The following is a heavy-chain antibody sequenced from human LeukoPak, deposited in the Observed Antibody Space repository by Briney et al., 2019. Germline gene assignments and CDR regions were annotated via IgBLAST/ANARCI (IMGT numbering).Heavy chain of an antibody. Sequence: ASVKVSCKASGYTFTSNYIHWVRQAPGQGLEWMGMIYPRDGSTNYAQKFQGRVTMTRDTSTSTVHMELSGLRSEDTAVYYCARDQEGFDYWGQGTLVTVSS. CDR2: IYPRDGST. CDR1: GYTFTSNY. J-gene: IGHJ4*02. V-gene: IGHV1-46*01. CDR3: ARDQEGFDY.